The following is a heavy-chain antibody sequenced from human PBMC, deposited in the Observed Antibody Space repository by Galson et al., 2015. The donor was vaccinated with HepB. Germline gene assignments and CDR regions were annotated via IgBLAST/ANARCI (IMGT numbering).Heavy chain of an antibody. Sequence: SLRLSCAASEFIFSDYWMSWVRQAPGKGLEWVANIKEDGSDKNYVDSVEGRFTVFRDNAKNSLYLQMNSLRVEDTAVYYCARYPGYGSGSYYRYLDYWGQGTLVTVSS. J-gene: IGHJ4*02. CDR2: IKEDGSDK. D-gene: IGHD3-10*01. CDR1: EFIFSDYW. CDR3: ARYPGYGSGSYYRYLDY. V-gene: IGHV3-7*01.